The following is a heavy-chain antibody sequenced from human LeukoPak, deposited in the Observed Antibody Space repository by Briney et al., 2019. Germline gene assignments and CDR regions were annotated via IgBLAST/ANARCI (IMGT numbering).Heavy chain of an antibody. Sequence: GASVKVSCKASGYTFTSYYMHWVRQAPGKGLEWMGGFDPEDGETIYAQKFQGRVTMTEDTSTDTAYMELSSLRSEDTAVYYCATLLKVGAISPFDYWGQGTLVTVSS. D-gene: IGHD1-26*01. V-gene: IGHV1-24*01. CDR1: GYTFTSYY. J-gene: IGHJ4*02. CDR3: ATLLKVGAISPFDY. CDR2: FDPEDGET.